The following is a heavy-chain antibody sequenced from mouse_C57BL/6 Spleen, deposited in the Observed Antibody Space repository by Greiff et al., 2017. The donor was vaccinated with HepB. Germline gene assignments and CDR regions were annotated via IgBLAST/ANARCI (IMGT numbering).Heavy chain of an antibody. V-gene: IGHV1-4*01. CDR1: GYTFTSYT. CDR3: ARSEVYYGSSYGSFDY. Sequence: QVQLQQSGAELARPGASVKMSCKASGYTFTSYTMHWVKQRPGQGLEWIGYINPSSGYTKYNQKFKDKATLTADKSSSTAYMQLSSLTSEDSAVYYCARSEVYYGSSYGSFDYWGQGTSVTVSS. CDR2: INPSSGYT. D-gene: IGHD1-1*01. J-gene: IGHJ4*01.